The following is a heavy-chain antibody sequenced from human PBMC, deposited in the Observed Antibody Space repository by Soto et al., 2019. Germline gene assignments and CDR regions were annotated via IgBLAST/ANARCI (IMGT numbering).Heavy chain of an antibody. V-gene: IGHV1-2*04. CDR1: GYTFTGYY. D-gene: IGHD3-10*01. CDR2: INPNSGGT. Sequence: QVQLVQSGAEVKKPGASVKVSCKASGYTFTGYYMHWVRQAPGQGLEWMGWINPNSGGTNYAQKFQGWVTMTRDTSISTAYMELSRLRSDDTAVYYCARGDYGSGSFAFFDYWGQGTLVTVSS. CDR3: ARGDYGSGSFAFFDY. J-gene: IGHJ4*02.